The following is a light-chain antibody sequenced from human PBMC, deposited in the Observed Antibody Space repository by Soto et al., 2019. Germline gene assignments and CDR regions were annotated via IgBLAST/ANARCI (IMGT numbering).Light chain of an antibody. Sequence: QSVLTQPPSASGTPGQRVTVSCSGSNSNIGSNKVNWYQQLPGTAPKLLIYTSNQRPSGVPDRFSGSKSGTSASLAISGLQSADEADYYCATWDDSLHGYVXGTGTKVTVL. J-gene: IGLJ1*01. CDR3: ATWDDSLHGYV. CDR1: NSNIGSNK. V-gene: IGLV1-44*01. CDR2: TSN.